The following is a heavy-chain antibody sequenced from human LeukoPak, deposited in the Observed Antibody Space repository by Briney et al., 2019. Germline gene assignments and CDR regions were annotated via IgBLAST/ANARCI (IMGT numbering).Heavy chain of an antibody. CDR1: GFTFSSYW. CDR2: ISGSGGST. V-gene: IGHV3-23*01. J-gene: IGHJ5*02. CDR3: AKARRIQLWLS. D-gene: IGHD5-18*01. Sequence: GGSLRLSCAASGFTFSSYWMHWVRQAPGKGLEWVSGISGSGGSTYYADSVKGRFTISRDNSKNTLYLQMISLRAEDTAVCYCAKARRIQLWLSWGQGTLVTVSS.